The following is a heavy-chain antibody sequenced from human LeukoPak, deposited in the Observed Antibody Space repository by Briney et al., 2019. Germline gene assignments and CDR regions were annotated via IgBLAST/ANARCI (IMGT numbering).Heavy chain of an antibody. V-gene: IGHV1-2*06. CDR2: INPNSGGT. Sequence: ASVEVSRKASGYTFTGYYMHWVRQAPGQGLEWMGRINPNSGGTNYAQKFQGRVTMTRDTSISTAYMELSRLRSDDTAVYYCAREYLGYCRSTSCSPFGYWGQGTLVTVSS. J-gene: IGHJ4*02. CDR3: AREYLGYCRSTSCSPFGY. CDR1: GYTFTGYY. D-gene: IGHD2-2*01.